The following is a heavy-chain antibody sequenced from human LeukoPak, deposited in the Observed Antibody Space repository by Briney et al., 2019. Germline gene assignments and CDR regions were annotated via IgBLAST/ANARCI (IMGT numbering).Heavy chain of an antibody. V-gene: IGHV3-53*01. CDR2: IYSGGST. J-gene: IGHJ4*02. D-gene: IGHD3-16*01. CDR3: ARARGGIRFDY. CDR1: GFTVSSNY. Sequence: GGSLRLSCAASGFTVSSNYMSWVRQAPGKGLEWVSVIYSGGSTYYADSVKGRFAISRDNSKNTLYLQMNSLRAEDTAVYYCARARGGIRFDYWGQGTLVTVSS.